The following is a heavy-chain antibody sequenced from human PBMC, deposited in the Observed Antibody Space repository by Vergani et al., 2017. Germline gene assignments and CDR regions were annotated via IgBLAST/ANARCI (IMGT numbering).Heavy chain of an antibody. Sequence: EVQLLESGGGLVQPGGSLRLSCAASGFTFSSYAMSWVRQAPGKGLEWVSAISGSGGSTYYADSVKGRFTISRDNSKNTLYLQMNSLRAEDTAVYYCAKEFPSALRYFDGLSPGGYYYYGMDVWGQGTTVTVSS. CDR2: ISGSGGST. CDR3: AKEFPSALRYFDGLSPGGYYYYGMDV. CDR1: GFTFSSYA. J-gene: IGHJ6*02. D-gene: IGHD3-9*01. V-gene: IGHV3-23*01.